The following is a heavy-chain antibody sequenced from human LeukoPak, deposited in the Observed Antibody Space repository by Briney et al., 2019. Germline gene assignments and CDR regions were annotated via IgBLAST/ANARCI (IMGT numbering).Heavy chain of an antibody. V-gene: IGHV3-30-3*01. J-gene: IGHJ4*02. CDR1: GFTFSSYA. D-gene: IGHD3-10*01. Sequence: GGSLRLSCAASGFTFSSYAMHWVRQAPGKGLEWVAVISYDGSNKYYADSVKGRFTISRDNSKNTLYLQMNSLRAEDTAVYYCARDARFPGPGIILVRSYFDYWGQGTLVTVSS. CDR2: ISYDGSNK. CDR3: ARDARFPGPGIILVRSYFDY.